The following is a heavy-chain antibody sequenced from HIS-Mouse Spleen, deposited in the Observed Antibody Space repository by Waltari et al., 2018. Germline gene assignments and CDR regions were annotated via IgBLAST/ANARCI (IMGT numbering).Heavy chain of an antibody. J-gene: IGHJ4*02. Sequence: EVQLVESGGGLVQPGGSLRLSCAASGCSFSRFTSNWVRQAPGKGLEWVSYISSSSSTIYYEDSVKGRFTISRDNAKNSLYLQMNSLRAEDTAVYYCARGASGSYYLVSVSDYWGQGTLVTVSS. V-gene: IGHV3-48*01. CDR1: GCSFSRFT. D-gene: IGHD1-26*01. CDR3: ARGASGSYYLVSVSDY. CDR2: ISSSSSTI.